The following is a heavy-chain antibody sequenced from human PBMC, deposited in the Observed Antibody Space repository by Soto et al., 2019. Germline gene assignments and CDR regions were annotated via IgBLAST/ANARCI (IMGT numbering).Heavy chain of an antibody. Sequence: EVQLVESGGGLVQPGGSLRLSCAASGFTFSSYWMSWVRQAPGKGLEWVANIKQDGSEKYYVDSVKGRFTISRDNAKNSRYLQMNSLRAEDTAVYYCARYYYGSGRHWYFDLWGRGTLVTVSS. J-gene: IGHJ2*01. V-gene: IGHV3-7*01. CDR1: GFTFSSYW. D-gene: IGHD3-10*01. CDR2: IKQDGSEK. CDR3: ARYYYGSGRHWYFDL.